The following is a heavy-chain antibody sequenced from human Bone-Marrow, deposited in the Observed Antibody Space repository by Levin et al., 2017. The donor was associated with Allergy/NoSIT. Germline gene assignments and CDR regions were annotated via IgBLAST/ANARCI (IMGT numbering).Heavy chain of an antibody. CDR3: ARGPHGYGISTSCRYYFDY. CDR1: GYTFTSYG. D-gene: IGHD2-2*01. Sequence: ASVKVSCKASGYTFTSYGISWVRQAPGQGLEWMGWISAYNGNTNYAQKLQGRVTMTTDTSTSTAYMELRSLRSDDTAVYYCARGPHGYGISTSCRYYFDYWGQGTLVTVSS. V-gene: IGHV1-18*01. J-gene: IGHJ4*02. CDR2: ISAYNGNT.